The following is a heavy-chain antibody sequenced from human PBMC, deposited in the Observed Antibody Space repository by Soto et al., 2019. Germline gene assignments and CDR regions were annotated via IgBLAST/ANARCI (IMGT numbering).Heavy chain of an antibody. D-gene: IGHD6-13*01. CDR1: GDSISSGNKY. CDR2: IYSSGST. CDR3: GRGPSPRAPAGGTPYYYAMDV. V-gene: IGHV4-30-4*01. J-gene: IGHJ6*02. Sequence: SETLSLTCTVSGDSISSGNKYWSWIRQPPGKGLEWIGYIYSSGSTYYNPSLKSRLSISLHTSDNQFSLKFDSVTDADSAVYYCGRGPSPRAPAGGTPYYYAMDVWGQGTTVTVSS.